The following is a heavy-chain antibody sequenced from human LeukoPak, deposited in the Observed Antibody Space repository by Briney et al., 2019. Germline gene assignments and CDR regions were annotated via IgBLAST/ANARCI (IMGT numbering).Heavy chain of an antibody. CDR2: INPSGGST. Sequence: ASVKVSCKASGYTFTSYYMHWVRQAPGQGLEWMGLINPSGGSTSYAQKFQGRVTMTRDMSTSTVYMELSSLRSEDTAVYYCATGGPMYYYGSGSYRSPDAFDIWGQGTMVTVSS. J-gene: IGHJ3*02. CDR1: GYTFTSYY. V-gene: IGHV1-46*01. CDR3: ATGGPMYYYGSGSYRSPDAFDI. D-gene: IGHD3-10*01.